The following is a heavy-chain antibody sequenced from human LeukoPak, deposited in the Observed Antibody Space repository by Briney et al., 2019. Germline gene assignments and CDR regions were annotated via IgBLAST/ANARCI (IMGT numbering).Heavy chain of an antibody. CDR2: ISAYNGNT. CDR1: GYTFTSYG. Sequence: ASVKVSCKASGYTFTSYGISWVRQAPGQGLEWMGWISAYNGNTNYAQKLQGRVTMTTDTSTSTAYMELRSLRSDDTAVHYCARRKNDCSGGSCYGYYFDYWGQGTLVTVSS. CDR3: ARRKNDCSGGSCYGYYFDY. J-gene: IGHJ4*02. D-gene: IGHD2-15*01. V-gene: IGHV1-18*01.